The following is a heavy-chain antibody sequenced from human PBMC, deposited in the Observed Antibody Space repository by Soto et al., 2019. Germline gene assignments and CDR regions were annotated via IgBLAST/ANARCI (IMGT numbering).Heavy chain of an antibody. D-gene: IGHD2-2*01. CDR1: GGSISNYY. J-gene: IGHJ4*02. Sequence: QVQLQESGPRLVKPSETLSLTCIVSGGSISNYYWSWIRQPPGKGLEWIGYIYYRGSTNYNPSLQSRVTISVDTSKNQFSLKLSSVTAADTAVYYCARAVLPATAPFDYWGQGTLVTVSS. CDR3: ARAVLPATAPFDY. CDR2: IYYRGST. V-gene: IGHV4-59*01.